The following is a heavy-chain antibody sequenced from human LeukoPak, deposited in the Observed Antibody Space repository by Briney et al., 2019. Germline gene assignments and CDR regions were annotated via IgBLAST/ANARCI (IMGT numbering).Heavy chain of an antibody. CDR1: GFTFDDYA. CDR2: ISGDGGST. D-gene: IGHD3-3*01. J-gene: IGHJ4*02. CDR3: AKTHVDYDFWSGYYGY. V-gene: IGHV3-43*02. Sequence: KPGGSLRLSCAASGFTFDDYAMHWVRQAPGKGLEWVSLISGDGGSTYYADSVKGRFTISRDYSKNSLYLQMNSLRTEDTALYYCAKTHVDYDFWSGYYGYWGQGTLVTVSS.